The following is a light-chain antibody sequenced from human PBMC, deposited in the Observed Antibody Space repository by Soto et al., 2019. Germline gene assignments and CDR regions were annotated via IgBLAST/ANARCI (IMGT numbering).Light chain of an antibody. CDR2: AAS. CDR3: HQYGNSPGT. J-gene: IGKJ1*01. Sequence: EIVLTQSPVTLSLSPGQRATLSCRASQSVSSKFFSWYQQKPGQAPRLLIYAASIRATAFPDRFSGSGSGTDFTLTISRLEPEDFAVYYCHQYGNSPGTFGQGTKVDI. V-gene: IGKV3-20*01. CDR1: QSVSSKF.